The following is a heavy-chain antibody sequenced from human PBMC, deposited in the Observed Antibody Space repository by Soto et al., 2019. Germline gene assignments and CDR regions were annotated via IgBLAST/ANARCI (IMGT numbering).Heavy chain of an antibody. V-gene: IGHV1-2*04. CDR2: INPKSGGA. J-gene: IGHJ6*02. Sequence: ASVKVSCKASGYSFTDYHIHWVRQAPGQGLEWLGRINPKSGGASTAQKFQGWVTMTTDTSISTASMELTRLISDDTAIYYCARGDSTDCSNGVCSFFYNHDMDVWGQGTTVTVSS. D-gene: IGHD2-8*01. CDR3: ARGDSTDCSNGVCSFFYNHDMDV. CDR1: GYSFTDYH.